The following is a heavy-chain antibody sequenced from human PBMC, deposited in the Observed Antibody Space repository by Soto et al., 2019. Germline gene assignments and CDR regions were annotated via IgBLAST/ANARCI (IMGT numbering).Heavy chain of an antibody. CDR3: ARDKDWGWHDY. J-gene: IGHJ4*02. Sequence: QVQLVESGGGIVQPGESLRLSCEASGFTFISYSIHWVRQAPGKGLEWVATISHDGARTSYADSVNGRFTISRDNSKTMVYLEMNSLRVEDTAVYHCARDKDWGWHDYWGQGTLVTVSS. D-gene: IGHD2-8*02. CDR2: ISHDGART. CDR1: GFTFISYS. V-gene: IGHV3-30-3*01.